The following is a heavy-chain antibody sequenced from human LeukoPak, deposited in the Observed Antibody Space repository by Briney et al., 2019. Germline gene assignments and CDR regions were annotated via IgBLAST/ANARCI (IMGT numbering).Heavy chain of an antibody. Sequence: PSETLSLTCTVSGGSISSHYWSWIRQPPGKGLEWLGYICYSWCTNYNPSLKSRVTISVDTSKNQFSLKLSSVTAADTVVYYCARDPGNWNYYAFDIWGQGTMVTVSS. CDR1: GGSISSHY. J-gene: IGHJ3*02. CDR2: ICYSWCT. D-gene: IGHD1-7*01. CDR3: ARDPGNWNYYAFDI. V-gene: IGHV4-59*11.